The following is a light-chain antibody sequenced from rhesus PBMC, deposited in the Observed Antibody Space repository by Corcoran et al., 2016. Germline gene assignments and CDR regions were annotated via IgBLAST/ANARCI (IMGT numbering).Light chain of an antibody. V-gene: IGKV1S17*01. J-gene: IGKJ3*01. CDR1: QDIAND. CDR3: QHYYETPIP. Sequence: DIQMTQSPSSLSASVGDRVTITCRASQDIANDLAWYQQKPGETPKVLIYEASSLQTGVPSRFSGSGSGSAFTLTISSLQSKDFAPYYCQHYYETPIPFGPGTKLDVK. CDR2: EAS.